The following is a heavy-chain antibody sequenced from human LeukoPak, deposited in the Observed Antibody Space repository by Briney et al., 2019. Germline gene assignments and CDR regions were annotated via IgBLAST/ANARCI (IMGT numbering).Heavy chain of an antibody. CDR1: GYTVTTYY. D-gene: IGHD3-22*01. CDR3: ARASNYYDSSGYYRREYFDY. V-gene: IGHV1-46*01. J-gene: IGHJ4*02. CDR2: LNPSGGSS. Sequence: GASVKVSCKASGYTVTTYYMHWVRQAPGQGLEWMGILNPSGGSSSYAQKFQGRATLTRATSTSTAYMELSSLRSEDTAVYYCARASNYYDSSGYYRREYFDYWGQGTLVTVSS.